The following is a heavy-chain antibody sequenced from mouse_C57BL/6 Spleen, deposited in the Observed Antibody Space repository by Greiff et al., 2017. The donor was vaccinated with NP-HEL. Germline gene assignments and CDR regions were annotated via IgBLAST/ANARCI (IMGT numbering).Heavy chain of an antibody. J-gene: IGHJ4*01. Sequence: EVKLMESGGGLVKPGGSLNLSFAASGFTFSSYAMSWVRQTPEKRLEWVATISDAASSTSYPDNVKGRFTISRDNAKNNLYLQMSQLKSEDTAMYYCAREGSNYDMDYWGQGTSVTVSS. D-gene: IGHD5-1*01. V-gene: IGHV5-4*01. CDR2: ISDAASST. CDR3: AREGSNYDMDY. CDR1: GFTFSSYA.